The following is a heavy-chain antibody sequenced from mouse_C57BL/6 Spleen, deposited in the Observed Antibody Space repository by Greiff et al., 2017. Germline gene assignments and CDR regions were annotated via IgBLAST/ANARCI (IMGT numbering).Heavy chain of an antibody. V-gene: IGHV1-50*01. Sequence: VQLQQPGAELVKPGASVKLSCKASGYTFTSYWLQWVKQRPGQGLEWIGEIDTSDSYTNYNQKFKGKATLTVDTSASTAYMQLSSLTSEDSAVYYGARRGLTTVVAKGAMYYWGQGTSVTVSS. CDR1: GYTFTSYW. CDR3: ARRGLTTVVAKGAMYY. D-gene: IGHD1-1*01. J-gene: IGHJ4*01. CDR2: IDTSDSYT.